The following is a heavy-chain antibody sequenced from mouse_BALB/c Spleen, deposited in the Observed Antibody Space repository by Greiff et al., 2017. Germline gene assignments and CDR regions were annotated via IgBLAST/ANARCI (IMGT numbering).Heavy chain of an antibody. Sequence: VQLQQPGAELVMPGASVKMSCKASGYTFTDYWMHWVKQRPGQGLEWIGAIDTSDSYTSYNQKFKGKATLTVDESSSTAYMQLSSLTSEDSAVYYCAKESPYPYFDVWGAGTTVTVSS. CDR2: IDTSDSYT. CDR1: GYTFTDYW. CDR3: AKESPYPYFDV. V-gene: IGHV1-69*01. J-gene: IGHJ1*01.